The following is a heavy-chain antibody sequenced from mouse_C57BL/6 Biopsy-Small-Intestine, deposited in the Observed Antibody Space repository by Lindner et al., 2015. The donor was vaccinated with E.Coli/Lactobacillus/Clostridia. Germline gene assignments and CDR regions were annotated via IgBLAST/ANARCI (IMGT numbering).Heavy chain of an antibody. CDR2: INPNYGTT. D-gene: IGHD1-1*01. J-gene: IGHJ2*01. Sequence: EVQLQESGPELVKPGASVKISCKASGYSFTDYNMNWVKQSNGKSLEWIGVINPNYGTTSYNQKFKGKATLTVDKSSSTAHMELRSLTSEDSAVYYCAGAGSYGSNYFDYWGQGTTLTVSS. CDR3: AGAGSYGSNYFDY. V-gene: IGHV1-39*01. CDR1: GYSFTDYN.